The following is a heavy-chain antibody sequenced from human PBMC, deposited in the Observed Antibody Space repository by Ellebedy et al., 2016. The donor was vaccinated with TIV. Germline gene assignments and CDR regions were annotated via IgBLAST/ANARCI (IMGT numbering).Heavy chain of an antibody. Sequence: GESLKISCQGSGYSFASQWISWVRQMPGKGLEWMGIIYPGDSATRYSPSFEGQISISVDKSISAAYLQWSSLKASDTAMYYCARLVLRTTSTRGDVFDIWGQGTMVTVSS. CDR2: IYPGDSAT. CDR1: GYSFASQW. CDR3: ARLVLRTTSTRGDVFDI. D-gene: IGHD2/OR15-2a*01. J-gene: IGHJ3*02. V-gene: IGHV5-51*01.